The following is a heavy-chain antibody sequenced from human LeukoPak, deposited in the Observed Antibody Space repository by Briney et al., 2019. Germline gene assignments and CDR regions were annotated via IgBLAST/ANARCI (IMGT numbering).Heavy chain of an antibody. Sequence: GGSLRLSCAVSGFTFSSYAMNWVRQAPGKGLEWVSGISGSGGSTYYADSVQGRFTISRDNSKNMLFLQMTSLRAEDTAVYYCAKDRYCSSTSCYSGFRWFDPWGQGTLVTVSS. CDR1: GFTFSSYA. V-gene: IGHV3-23*01. D-gene: IGHD2-2*01. CDR3: AKDRYCSSTSCYSGFRWFDP. J-gene: IGHJ5*02. CDR2: ISGSGGST.